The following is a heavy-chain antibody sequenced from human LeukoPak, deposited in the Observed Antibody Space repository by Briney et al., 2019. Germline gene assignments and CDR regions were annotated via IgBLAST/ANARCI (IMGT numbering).Heavy chain of an antibody. CDR2: IYYSGST. D-gene: IGHD2-15*01. J-gene: IGHJ4*02. Sequence: SETLSLTCTVSGGSISSSKYYWGWIRQPPGKGLEWIGSIYYSGSTYYNPSLKSRVTISVDTSKNQFSLKLSSVTAADTAVYYCARGRGSGPLRPLGLWGQGTLVTVSS. CDR3: ARGRGSGPLRPLGL. V-gene: IGHV4-39*07. CDR1: GGSISSSKYY.